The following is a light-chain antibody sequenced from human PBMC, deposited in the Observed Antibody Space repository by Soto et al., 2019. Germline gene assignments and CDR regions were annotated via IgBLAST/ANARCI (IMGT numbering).Light chain of an antibody. J-gene: IGKJ3*01. Sequence: DIQMTQSPSSLSASVGDRVTITCRASQSISSYLNWYQQKPGKAPKLLIYAASSLQSGVPSRFSCSGSVTDFTLTISSLQPEDFATYYFQQIYSTPFTFVPGTKVDIK. CDR2: AAS. CDR1: QSISSY. CDR3: QQIYSTPFT. V-gene: IGKV1-39*01.